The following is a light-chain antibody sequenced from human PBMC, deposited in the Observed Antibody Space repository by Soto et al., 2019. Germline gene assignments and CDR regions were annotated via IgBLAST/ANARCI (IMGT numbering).Light chain of an antibody. CDR2: GAS. CDR1: QTVSRN. Sequence: EIVMTQSPANVSLSPSERATLSCRPSQTVSRNLAWYQQKPGQAPRLLFYGASTRATGIPAGFSGSGSGTEFTLTISSLQSEDFAVYYCQHYYNWPRTFGQGTKVDI. CDR3: QHYYNWPRT. V-gene: IGKV3-15*01. J-gene: IGKJ1*01.